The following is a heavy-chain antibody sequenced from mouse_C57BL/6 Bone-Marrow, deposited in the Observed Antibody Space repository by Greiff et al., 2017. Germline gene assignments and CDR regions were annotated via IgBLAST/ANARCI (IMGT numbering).Heavy chain of an antibody. CDR2: IDPENGDT. D-gene: IGHD2-2*01. V-gene: IGHV14-4*01. Sequence: EVKLQQSGAELVRPGASVKLSCTASGFNIKDDYMHWVKQRPEQGLEWIGWIDPENGDTEYASKFQGKATITADTSSNTAYLQLSSLTSEDTAVYYCTTWGLGYAMDYWGQGTSVTVSS. CDR3: TTWGLGYAMDY. CDR1: GFNIKDDY. J-gene: IGHJ4*01.